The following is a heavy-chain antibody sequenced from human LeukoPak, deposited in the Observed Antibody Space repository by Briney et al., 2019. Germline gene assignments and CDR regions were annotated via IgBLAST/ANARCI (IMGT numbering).Heavy chain of an antibody. CDR3: ARHLRGYSSSWPFDY. D-gene: IGHD6-13*01. CDR2: IYYSGST. J-gene: IGHJ4*02. Sequence: SETLSLTCTVSGGSISSYYWSWIRQPPGKGLEWIGYIYYSGSTSYNPSLKSRVTISVDTSKNQFSLKLSSVTAADTAVYYCARHLRGYSSSWPFDYWGQGTLVTVSS. V-gene: IGHV4-59*08. CDR1: GGSISSYY.